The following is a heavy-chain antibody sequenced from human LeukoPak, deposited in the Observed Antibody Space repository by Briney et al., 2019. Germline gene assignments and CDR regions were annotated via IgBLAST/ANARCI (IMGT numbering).Heavy chain of an antibody. CDR2: INHSGST. Sequence: PSETLSLTCAVYGGSFSGYYWSWIRQPPGKGLEWSGEINHSGSTNYNPSLKSRVTISVDTSKNQFSLKLSSVTAADTAVYYCARGVAGDIVVVPAAIGAGPLDYWGQGTLVTVSS. CDR1: GGSFSGYY. J-gene: IGHJ4*02. CDR3: ARGVAGDIVVVPAAIGAGPLDY. V-gene: IGHV4-34*01. D-gene: IGHD2-2*01.